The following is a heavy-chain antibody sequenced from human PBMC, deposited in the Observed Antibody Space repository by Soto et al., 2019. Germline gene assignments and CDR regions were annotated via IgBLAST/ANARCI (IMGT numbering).Heavy chain of an antibody. CDR3: TRHEAITMVRGVIIMNPETYNWFDP. D-gene: IGHD3-10*01. CDR1: GGTCIGSA. Sequence: GGSLRHSCAASGGTCIGSAMRWVRQATGKGLEWVGRIRSKANSYATAYAASVKGRFTISRDDSKNTAYLQMNSLKTEDTAVYYCTRHEAITMVRGVIIMNPETYNWFDPWGQGTLVTVSS. J-gene: IGHJ5*02. CDR2: IRSKANSYAT. V-gene: IGHV3-73*01.